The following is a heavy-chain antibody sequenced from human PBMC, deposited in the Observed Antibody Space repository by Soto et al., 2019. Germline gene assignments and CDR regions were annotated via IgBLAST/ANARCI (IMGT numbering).Heavy chain of an antibody. Sequence: GRALSISCASSGGPLSDYYMSWIRQAPGKGLEWVSYISSSGSTIYYADSVKGRFTISRDNAKNSLYLQMNSLRAEDTAVYYCARDNGSSLYYYYGMDVWGQGTTVTVSS. CDR1: GGPLSDYY. V-gene: IGHV3-11*01. D-gene: IGHD6-6*01. J-gene: IGHJ6*02. CDR2: ISSSGSTI. CDR3: ARDNGSSLYYYYGMDV.